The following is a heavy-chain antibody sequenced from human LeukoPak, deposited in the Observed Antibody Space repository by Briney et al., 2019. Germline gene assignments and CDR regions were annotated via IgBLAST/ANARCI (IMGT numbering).Heavy chain of an antibody. V-gene: IGHV1-69*13. D-gene: IGHD3-9*01. CDR2: IIPIFGTA. Sequence: ASVKVSCKASGGTSSSYAISWVRQAPGQGLEWMGGIIPIFGTANYAQKFQGRVTITADESTSTAYMELSSLRSEDTAVYYCARVEGFDILTGYPKGPFDYWGQGTLVTVSS. CDR1: GGTSSSYA. J-gene: IGHJ4*02. CDR3: ARVEGFDILTGYPKGPFDY.